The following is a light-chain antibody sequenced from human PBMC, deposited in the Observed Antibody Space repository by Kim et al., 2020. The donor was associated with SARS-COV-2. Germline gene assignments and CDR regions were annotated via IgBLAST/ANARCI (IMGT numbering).Light chain of an antibody. CDR2: RNN. CDR3: AAWDDSLSGWV. CDR1: SSTVGSNY. J-gene: IGLJ3*02. Sequence: GKGVTIACSGYSSTVGSNYVYWYQQLPGTAPKLLIYRNNQRPSGVPDRFSGSKSGTSASLAISGLRSEDEADYYCAAWDDSLSGWVFGGGTKVTVL. V-gene: IGLV1-47*01.